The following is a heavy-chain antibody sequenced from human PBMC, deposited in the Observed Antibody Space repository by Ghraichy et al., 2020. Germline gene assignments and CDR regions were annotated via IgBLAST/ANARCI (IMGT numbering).Heavy chain of an antibody. CDR3: ARSGYSSGYYPPTNLIDY. CDR2: ISSSSSTI. V-gene: IGHV3-48*01. Sequence: GGSLRLSCAASGFTFSSYSMNWVRQAPGKGLEWVSYISSSSSTIYYADSVKGRFTISRDNAKNSLYLQMNSLRAEDTAVYYCARSGYSSGYYPPTNLIDYWGQGTLVTVSS. J-gene: IGHJ4*02. D-gene: IGHD3-22*01. CDR1: GFTFSSYS.